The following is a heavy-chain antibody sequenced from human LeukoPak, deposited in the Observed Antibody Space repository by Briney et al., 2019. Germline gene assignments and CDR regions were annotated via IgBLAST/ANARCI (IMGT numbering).Heavy chain of an antibody. CDR1: GYTFTGHY. J-gene: IGHJ4*02. D-gene: IGHD1-7*01. V-gene: IGHV1-2*02. CDR3: ARGPQGGTTDF. CDR2: IKPNTGDT. Sequence: VKVSCKASGYTFTGHYMHWMRQAPGQGLEWMGWIKPNTGDTNYAQNFQGRVTMTRDTSISTAYMELTSLISDDTAVYYCARGPQGGTTDFWGQGTLVTVSS.